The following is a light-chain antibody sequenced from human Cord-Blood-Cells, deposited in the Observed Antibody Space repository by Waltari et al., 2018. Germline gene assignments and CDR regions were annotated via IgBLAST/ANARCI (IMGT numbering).Light chain of an antibody. CDR2: EGS. CDR1: SSDVGRYNL. V-gene: IGLV2-23*01. Sequence: QSALTQPASVSGSPGQSITISCTGTSSDVGRYNLVSWYQQHPGKAPKLMIYEGSKRPSGVSNRFSGSKPGNTASLTISGLQAEDEADYYCCSYAGSSTWVFGGGTKLTVL. J-gene: IGLJ3*02. CDR3: CSYAGSSTWV.